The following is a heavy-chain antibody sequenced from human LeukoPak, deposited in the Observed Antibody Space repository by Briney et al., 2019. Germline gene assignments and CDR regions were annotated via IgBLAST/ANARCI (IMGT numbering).Heavy chain of an antibody. CDR1: GFTFSSYA. J-gene: IGHJ6*03. CDR2: ISGSGGST. V-gene: IGHV3-23*01. D-gene: IGHD2-15*01. CDR3: AKDLSDSSYYYYYMDV. Sequence: QTGGSLRLSCAASGFTFSSYAMSWVRQAPGKGLEWVSAISGSGGSTYYADSVKGRFTISRDNSKNTLYLQMNSLRAEDTAVYYCAKDLSDSSYYYYYMDVWGKGTTVTVSS.